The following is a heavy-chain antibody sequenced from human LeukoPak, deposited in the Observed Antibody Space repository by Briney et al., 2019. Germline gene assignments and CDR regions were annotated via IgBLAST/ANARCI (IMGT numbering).Heavy chain of an antibody. V-gene: IGHV4-59*01. J-gene: IGHJ3*02. D-gene: IGHD1-26*01. Sequence: SETLSLTCTVSGGSISSYYWGWIRQPPGKGLEWIGYIYYSGSTNYNPSLKSRVSISVDTSKNQFPLKLSSVTAADTAVYYCARTISGSYSRAFDIWGQGTMVTVSS. CDR1: GGSISSYY. CDR2: IYYSGST. CDR3: ARTISGSYSRAFDI.